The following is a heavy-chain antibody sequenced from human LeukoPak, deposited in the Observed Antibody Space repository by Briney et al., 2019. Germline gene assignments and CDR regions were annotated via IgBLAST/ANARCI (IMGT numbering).Heavy chain of an antibody. CDR3: AKDAAYYSYYFDY. CDR2: IRYDGSNK. J-gene: IGHJ4*02. Sequence: PGGSLRLSCAASGFTFSSYAMHWVRQAPGRGLEWVAFIRYDGSNKYYADSVKGRFTISRDNSKNTLYLQMNSLRAEDTAVYYCAKDAAYYSYYFDYWGQGTLVTVSS. D-gene: IGHD3-22*01. V-gene: IGHV3-30*02. CDR1: GFTFSSYA.